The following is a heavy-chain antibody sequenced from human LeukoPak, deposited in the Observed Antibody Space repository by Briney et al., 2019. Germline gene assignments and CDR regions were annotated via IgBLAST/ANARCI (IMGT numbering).Heavy chain of an antibody. CDR1: GYNFPIYW. J-gene: IGHJ4*02. CDR3: ARHGPDSGTYGNYFDY. V-gene: IGHV5-51*01. CDR2: IYPDDSNT. D-gene: IGHD1-26*01. Sequence: GESLKISCQGSGYNFPIYWIGWVRHMHGQGLEWMGIIYPDDSNTIYGPSFQGQVTISADKSINTAYLEWSSLKASDTAMYYCARHGPDSGTYGNYFDYWGQGTLVTVSS.